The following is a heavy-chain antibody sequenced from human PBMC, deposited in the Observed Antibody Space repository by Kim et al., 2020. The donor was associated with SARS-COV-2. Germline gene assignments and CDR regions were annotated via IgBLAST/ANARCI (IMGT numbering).Heavy chain of an antibody. V-gene: IGHV4-34*01. Sequence: SETLSLTCAFHGESVSGHNWNWIRQPPGKGLEWIGEIDNSGITNYNLSLKSRVTMAVDRSKNQFSLRLSSVAAADTAIYYCARGLHTTSHDYWGQGTLVT. CDR1: GESVSGHN. J-gene: IGHJ4*02. CDR2: IDNSGIT. D-gene: IGHD1-26*01. CDR3: ARGLHTTSHDY.